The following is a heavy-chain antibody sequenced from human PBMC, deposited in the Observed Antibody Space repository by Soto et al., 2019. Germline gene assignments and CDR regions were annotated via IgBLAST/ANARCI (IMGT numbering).Heavy chain of an antibody. CDR3: ARKGVAFEY. V-gene: IGHV3-48*02. CDR1: GFTFSSYS. Sequence: GGSLRLSCAASGFTFSSYSMNLVRQAPGKGLEWISYISTTSSSIYYADSVKGRFTISRDNAKNSLFLQMNSLRDEDTAVYYCARKGVAFEYWGEGAPVTVSP. J-gene: IGHJ4*02. D-gene: IGHD3-3*01. CDR2: ISTTSSSI.